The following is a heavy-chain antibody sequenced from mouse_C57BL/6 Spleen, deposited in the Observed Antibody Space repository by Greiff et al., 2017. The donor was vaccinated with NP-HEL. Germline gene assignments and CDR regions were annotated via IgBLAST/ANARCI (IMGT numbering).Heavy chain of an antibody. CDR1: GYTFTSYW. V-gene: IGHV1-52*01. CDR2: IDPSDSET. Sequence: QVQLQQSGAELVRPGSSVKLSCKASGYTFTSYWMHWVKQRPIQGLEWIGNIDPSDSETHYNQKVKDKATLTVDKSSSTAYMQLSSLTSEDSAVYYCARSGTTVVATPLDYWGQGTTLTVSS. D-gene: IGHD1-1*01. J-gene: IGHJ2*01. CDR3: ARSGTTVVATPLDY.